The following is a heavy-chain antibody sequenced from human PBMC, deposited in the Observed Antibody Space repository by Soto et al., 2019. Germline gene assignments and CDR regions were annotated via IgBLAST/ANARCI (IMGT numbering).Heavy chain of an antibody. J-gene: IGHJ4*02. D-gene: IGHD2-8*01. CDR1: GFTFRDYT. Sequence: EVQLLESGGGLAQPGGSLTLSCAASGFTFRDYTMTWVRQAPGQVLECISVILSDYNTFYAGSVRGRFTISRDNSKSTIYLEMNSLRAEDTAVYYGARRTNGDFGYWGQGALVTVSS. CDR2: ILSDYNT. V-gene: IGHV3-23*03. CDR3: ARRTNGDFGY.